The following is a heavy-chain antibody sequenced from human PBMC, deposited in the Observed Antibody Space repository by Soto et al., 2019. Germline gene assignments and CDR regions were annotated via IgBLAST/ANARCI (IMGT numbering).Heavy chain of an antibody. D-gene: IGHD2-2*01. V-gene: IGHV1-46*01. CDR2: INPSGTTT. J-gene: IGHJ6*02. CDR1: GSTFTSYY. Sequence: QVQLVQSGAEVKKPGASVKVSCKASGSTFTSYYMHWVRQAPGQGLEWRGIINPSGTTTDYAQKFQGRVTTTWDTSTSTYYLELSSLRSEDTAVYYCARARIASHYYYGMDVWGQGTTVTVSS. CDR3: ARARIASHYYYGMDV.